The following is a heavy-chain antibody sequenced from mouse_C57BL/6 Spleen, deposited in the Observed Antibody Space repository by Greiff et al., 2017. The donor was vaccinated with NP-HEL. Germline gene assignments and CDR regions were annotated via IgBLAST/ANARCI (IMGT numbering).Heavy chain of an antibody. CDR2: IYPGSGST. CDR1: GYTFTSYW. J-gene: IGHJ1*03. CDR3: ARGSNYERYWYFDV. Sequence: QVQLQQPGAELVKPGASVKMSCKASGYTFTSYWITWVKQRPGQGLEWIGDIYPGSGSTNYNEKFKSKATLTVDTSSSTAYMQPSSLTSEDSAVYYCARGSNYERYWYFDVWGTGTTVTVSS. D-gene: IGHD2-5*01. V-gene: IGHV1-55*01.